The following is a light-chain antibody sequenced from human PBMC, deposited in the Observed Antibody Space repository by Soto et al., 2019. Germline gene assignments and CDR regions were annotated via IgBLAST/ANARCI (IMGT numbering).Light chain of an antibody. V-gene: IGLV1-51*01. CDR2: DDN. Sequence: QSVLTQPPSVSAAPGKKVTISCSGSRSNIGGNSVSWYQQLPGTAPKLLIYDDNKRPSGIPDRFSGSKSGTSATLGITGFQTGDEADYYCGSWDSSLSAYVFGTGTKVTFL. CDR1: RSNIGGNS. CDR3: GSWDSSLSAYV. J-gene: IGLJ1*01.